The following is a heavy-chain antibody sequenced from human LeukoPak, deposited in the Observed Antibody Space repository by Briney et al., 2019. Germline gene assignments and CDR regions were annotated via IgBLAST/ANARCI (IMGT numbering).Heavy chain of an antibody. Sequence: GASVKVSCKASGYTFTSYAMGWVRQAPGHGLEWMGWINTNTGNPTYAQGFTGRFVFSLDTSVSTAYLQISSLEAEDTAVYYCARSPQLVHYYYYYMDVWGKGTTVTVSS. V-gene: IGHV7-4-1*02. CDR3: ARSPQLVHYYYYYMDV. J-gene: IGHJ6*03. D-gene: IGHD6-13*01. CDR1: GYTFTSYA. CDR2: INTNTGNP.